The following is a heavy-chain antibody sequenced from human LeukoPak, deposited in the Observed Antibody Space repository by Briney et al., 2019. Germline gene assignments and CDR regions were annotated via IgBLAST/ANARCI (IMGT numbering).Heavy chain of an antibody. V-gene: IGHV1-18*01. D-gene: IGHD5-24*01. CDR3: ARDLGEIEMAAIFFVY. CDR1: GYTFTDFG. Sequence: ASVKVSCKASGYTFTDFGISWVRQAPGQGLEWMGWISAYNGKIKYAQNLQGRVTMTTDISTSTAYMELRSLRSDDTAVYYCARDLGEIEMAAIFFVYWGQGTLVTVSS. J-gene: IGHJ4*02. CDR2: ISAYNGKI.